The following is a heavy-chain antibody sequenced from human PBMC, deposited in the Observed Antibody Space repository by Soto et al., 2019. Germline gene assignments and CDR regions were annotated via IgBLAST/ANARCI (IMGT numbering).Heavy chain of an antibody. D-gene: IGHD3-10*01. CDR3: ATERGSGLPEEGWFES. Sequence: EVQLVESGGGLVQPGGSLSLSCAASGFTFSSYWMSWVRQAPGKGLEWVAHIKQDGSEKYYVDSVKGRFTISRDNAKKAQAIQLNSQRDTDKAVYYCATERGSGLPEEGWFESRGQGTLVTVSS. CDR1: GFTFSSYW. J-gene: IGHJ5*01. CDR2: IKQDGSEK. V-gene: IGHV3-7*01.